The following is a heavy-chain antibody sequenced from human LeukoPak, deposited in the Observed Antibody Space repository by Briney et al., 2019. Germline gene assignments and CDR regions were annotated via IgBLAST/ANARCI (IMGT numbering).Heavy chain of an antibody. Sequence: PSRTLFLTCTVSGGSISSGDYNWSWIRQPPGKGLEWIGYIYYSGSTYYNPSLKSRLTISVDTSKSQFSLKLNSVTAADTAVYYCARGDGSRSFLFDYWGQGTLVTVSS. V-gene: IGHV4-30-4*08. CDR2: IYYSGST. CDR1: GGSISSGDYN. J-gene: IGHJ4*02. CDR3: ARGDGSRSFLFDY. D-gene: IGHD3-10*01.